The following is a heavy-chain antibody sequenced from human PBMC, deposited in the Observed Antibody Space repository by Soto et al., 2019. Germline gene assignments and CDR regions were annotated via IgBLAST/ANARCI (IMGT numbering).Heavy chain of an antibody. D-gene: IGHD3-22*01. V-gene: IGHV3-30*18. CDR1: FSSYA. J-gene: IGHJ4*01. CDR2: IPYDGNKK. Sequence: FSSYAIPYAGHASRKELEWVSVIPYDGNKKYYADSVKGRFTISRENSKNTLYLQMNSLRAEDTAVYYCAKDVRYYDSDGYYFFDFRG. CDR3: AKDVRYYDSDGYYFFDF.